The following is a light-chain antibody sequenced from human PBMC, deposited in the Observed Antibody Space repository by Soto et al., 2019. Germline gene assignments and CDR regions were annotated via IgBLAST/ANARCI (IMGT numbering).Light chain of an antibody. V-gene: IGKV2-30*01. Sequence: DVVLTQSQLSLAVTPGQPASISCRASQSLEYSDGNTYLNWFHQRPGQSPRRLSYQVSNRDSGVPDRFSGSGSGTDFTLKISRVEAEDVGFYYCMQGSHWPPTFGQGTKVEIK. J-gene: IGKJ1*01. CDR2: QVS. CDR3: MQGSHWPPT. CDR1: QSLEYSDGNTY.